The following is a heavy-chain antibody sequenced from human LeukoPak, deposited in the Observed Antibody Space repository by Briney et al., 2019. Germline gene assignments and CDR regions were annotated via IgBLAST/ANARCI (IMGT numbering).Heavy chain of an antibody. D-gene: IGHD1-26*01. J-gene: IGHJ4*02. CDR3: AKGLDGSYYTFFDY. Sequence: PRGSLRLSCAASGFTFSSYAMSWVRQAPGKGLEWVSAISGSGGSTYYADSVKGRFTISRDNSKNTLYLQMNSLRAEDTAVYYCAKGLDGSYYTFFDYWGQGTLVTVSS. CDR2: ISGSGGST. V-gene: IGHV3-23*01. CDR1: GFTFSSYA.